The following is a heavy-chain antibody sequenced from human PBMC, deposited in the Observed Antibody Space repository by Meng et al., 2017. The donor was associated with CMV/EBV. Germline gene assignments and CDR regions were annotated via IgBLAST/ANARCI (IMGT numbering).Heavy chain of an antibody. CDR3: AGSSLRFLELDYYYYGMDV. Sequence: SETLSLTCTVSGGSIRSYYWGWNRQPPGKGREWIGYIYYSGSTNYNPTLKSRVTISVDMSKNQYSLKLSSVTAADTAVYYCAGSSLRFLELDYYYYGMDVWGQGTTVTVSS. CDR1: GGSIRSYY. D-gene: IGHD3-3*01. V-gene: IGHV4-59*12. J-gene: IGHJ6*02. CDR2: IYYSGST.